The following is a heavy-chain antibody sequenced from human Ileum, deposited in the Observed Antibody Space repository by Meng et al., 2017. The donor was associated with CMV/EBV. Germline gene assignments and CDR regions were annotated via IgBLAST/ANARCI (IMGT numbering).Heavy chain of an antibody. J-gene: IGHJ6*02. D-gene: IGHD2-8*01. CDR2: INSDGSST. CDR3: ARDLRLMYIYYGMDV. Sequence: GESLKISCAASGFMFSSYWMHWVRQAPGKGLVWVSRINSDGSSTSYADSVKGRFTISRDNSENTLYLHMNSLRAEDTAVYYCARDLRLMYIYYGMDVWGQGTTVTVSS. V-gene: IGHV3-74*01. CDR1: GFMFSSYW.